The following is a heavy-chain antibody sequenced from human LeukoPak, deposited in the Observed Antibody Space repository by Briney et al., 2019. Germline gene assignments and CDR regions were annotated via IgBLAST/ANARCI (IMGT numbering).Heavy chain of an antibody. CDR1: GGSVSSSSYY. CDR3: ARARSASGNTFDY. V-gene: IGHV4-61*02. Sequence: SETLSLTCTVSGGSVSSSSYYWSWIRQPAGKGLEWIGRIYTSGSTNYNPSLKSRVTMSVDTSKNQFSLKLSSVTAADTAVYYCARARSASGNTFDYWGQGTLVTVSS. D-gene: IGHD6-13*01. J-gene: IGHJ4*02. CDR2: IYTSGST.